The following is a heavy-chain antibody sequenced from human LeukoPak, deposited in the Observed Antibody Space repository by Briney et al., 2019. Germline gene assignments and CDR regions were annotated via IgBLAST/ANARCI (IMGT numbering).Heavy chain of an antibody. D-gene: IGHD3-22*01. CDR3: ARAGYYDSSGYSPNDFQH. CDR1: GGSISSGGYY. V-gene: IGHV4-31*03. Sequence: PSETLSLTCTVSGGSISSGGYYWSWICQHPGKGLEWIGYIYYSGSTYYNPSLKSRVTISVDTSKNQFSLKLSSVTAADTAVYYCARAGYYDSSGYSPNDFQHWGQGTLVTVSS. J-gene: IGHJ1*01. CDR2: IYYSGST.